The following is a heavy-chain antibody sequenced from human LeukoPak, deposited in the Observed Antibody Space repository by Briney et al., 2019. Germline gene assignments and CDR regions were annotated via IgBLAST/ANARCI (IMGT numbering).Heavy chain of an antibody. D-gene: IGHD5-18*01. V-gene: IGHV4-39*07. CDR1: GGSISSNGYY. CDR2: IYYSGIT. J-gene: IGHJ4*02. Sequence: PSETLSLTCTVSGGSISSNGYYWGWIRQSPGEGLEWIGNIYYSGITYYNASLKSRVTISVDTSKNQFSLKLSSVTAADTAVYYCASGYSYGGFDYWGQGTLVTVSS. CDR3: ASGYSYGGFDY.